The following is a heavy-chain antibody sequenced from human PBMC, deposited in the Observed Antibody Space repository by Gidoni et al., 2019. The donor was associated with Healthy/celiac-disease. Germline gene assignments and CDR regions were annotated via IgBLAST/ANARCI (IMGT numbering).Heavy chain of an antibody. Sequence: QVQLVQSGAEVKKPGASVKVSCKASGYTFTSYAMHWVRQAPGQRLEWMGWINAGNGNTKYSQKFQGRVTITRDTSASTAYMELSSLRSEDTAVYYCARLVPHLWGQLELFGWFDPWGQGTLVTVSS. V-gene: IGHV1-3*01. J-gene: IGHJ5*02. D-gene: IGHD3-10*01. CDR2: INAGNGNT. CDR3: ARLVPHLWGQLELFGWFDP. CDR1: GYTFTSYA.